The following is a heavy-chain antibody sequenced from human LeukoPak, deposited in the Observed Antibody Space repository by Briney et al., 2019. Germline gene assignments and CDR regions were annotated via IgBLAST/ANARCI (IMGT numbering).Heavy chain of an antibody. V-gene: IGHV1-18*04. Sequence: ASVKVFCKASGYAFTSYGISWVRQAPGQGLEWMGWISAYNGNTNYAQKLQGRVTMTTDTSTSTAYMELRSLRSDDTAVYYCARGHSSGWPSPSDAFDIWGQGTMVTVSS. CDR1: GYAFTSYG. CDR3: ARGHSSGWPSPSDAFDI. J-gene: IGHJ3*02. D-gene: IGHD6-19*01. CDR2: ISAYNGNT.